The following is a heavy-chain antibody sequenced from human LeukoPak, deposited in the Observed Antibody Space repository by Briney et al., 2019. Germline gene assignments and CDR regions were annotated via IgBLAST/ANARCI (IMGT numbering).Heavy chain of an antibody. J-gene: IGHJ4*02. CDR1: GFTFNSLL. Sequence: GALRLSWSGSGFTFNSLLMRWVRQAPGEGLEGVGRIRHKADGYTTEYAASVKGRFTISRDDSKNSLFLQLNSLKTEDTAVYYCARVHGWAFDYWGQGALVTVSS. CDR2: IRHKADGYTT. D-gene: IGHD3-10*01. V-gene: IGHV3-72*01. CDR3: ARVHGWAFDY.